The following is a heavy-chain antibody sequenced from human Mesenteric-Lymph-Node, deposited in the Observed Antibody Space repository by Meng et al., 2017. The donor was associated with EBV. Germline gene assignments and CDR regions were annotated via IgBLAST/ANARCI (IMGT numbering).Heavy chain of an antibody. CDR1: GGSFSGYY. J-gene: IGHJ5*02. CDR3: ARLGGYASGTYYPIDP. D-gene: IGHD3-10*01. Sequence: QVQLQQWGAGLLRPAETLSLPCAVYGGSFSGYYWSWIRQPPGKGLEWGGEINHSGSTNYNPSLKSRVTISVDTSKNQFSLKLSSVTAADTAVYYCARLGGYASGTYYPIDPWGQGTLVTVSS. V-gene: IGHV4-34*01. CDR2: INHSGST.